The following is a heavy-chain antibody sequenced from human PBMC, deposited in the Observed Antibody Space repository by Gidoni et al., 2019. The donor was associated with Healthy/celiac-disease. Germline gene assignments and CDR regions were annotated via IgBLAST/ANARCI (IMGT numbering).Heavy chain of an antibody. D-gene: IGHD2-21*01. CDR2: IYTRGST. V-gene: IGHV4-61*02. CDR3: ATYVRSLAGFDY. CDR1: GGSISSGSYY. Sequence: QVQLQESGPGRGKPSQTLSLTCTVSGGSISSGSYYWSWIRRPTGKGREWIGRIYTRGSTNYTPSLNSRVTISVDTSKNQFSLKLSSVTAADTAVYYCATYVRSLAGFDYWGQGTLVTVSS. J-gene: IGHJ4*02.